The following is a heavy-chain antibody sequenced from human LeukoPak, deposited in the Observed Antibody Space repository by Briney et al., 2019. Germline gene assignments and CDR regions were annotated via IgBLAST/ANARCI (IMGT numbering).Heavy chain of an antibody. Sequence: PGGSLRLSCAASGFTFSIYGMHWVRQAQGKGLEWVALTWYDGSNKNYADSVKGRFTTSRDNSKNTLYLQMNSLRGEDTAVYYCARGGLTIAEATTSWYLDYWGQGTLVTVSS. CDR2: TWYDGSNK. D-gene: IGHD1-26*01. V-gene: IGHV3-33*08. J-gene: IGHJ4*02. CDR3: ARGGLTIAEATTSWYLDY. CDR1: GFTFSIYG.